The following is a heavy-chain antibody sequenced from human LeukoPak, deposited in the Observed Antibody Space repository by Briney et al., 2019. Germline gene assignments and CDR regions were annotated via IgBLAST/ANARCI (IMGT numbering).Heavy chain of an antibody. CDR2: ISSSSSTI. CDR3: ARDSPYYYDSSGYFDY. D-gene: IGHD3-22*01. V-gene: IGHV3-48*04. J-gene: IGHJ4*02. Sequence: EGSLRLSCAASGFTFSRYSMNWVRQAPGKGLEWGSDISSSSSTIYYADSVKGRFTISRDNAKNSLYLQMNSLRAEDTAVYYCARDSPYYYDSSGYFDYWGQGTLVTVSS. CDR1: GFTFSRYS.